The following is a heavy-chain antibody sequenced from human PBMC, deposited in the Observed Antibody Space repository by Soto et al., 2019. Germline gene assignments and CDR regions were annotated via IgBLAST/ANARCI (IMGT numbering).Heavy chain of an antibody. CDR3: ARVREAADYYYYYMDV. CDR1: GGSFSGYY. V-gene: IGHV4-34*01. CDR2: INHSGST. J-gene: IGHJ6*03. Sequence: SETLSLTCAVYGGSFSGYYWSWIRQPPGKGLEWIGEINHSGSTNYNPSLKSRVTISVDTSKNQFSLKLSSVTAADTALHYCARVREAADYYYYYMDVWGKGRTVNVS. D-gene: IGHD6-13*01.